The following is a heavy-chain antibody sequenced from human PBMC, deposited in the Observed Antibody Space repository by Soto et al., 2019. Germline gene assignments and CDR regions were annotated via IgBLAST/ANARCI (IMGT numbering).Heavy chain of an antibody. D-gene: IGHD1-26*01. J-gene: IGHJ6*02. CDR2: IYYSGTT. CDR1: GGSISSGGYF. Sequence: QVQLQESGPGLVKPSQTLSLTCTVSGGSISSGGYFWTWIRQHPGKGLEWIGYIYYSGTTQYNPSRKRRVTISVDKSKNQFSLKLSSVSAADTAVYYCARDGRSRLSLGLDVWGQGTTVTVSS. CDR3: ARDGRSRLSLGLDV. V-gene: IGHV4-31*03.